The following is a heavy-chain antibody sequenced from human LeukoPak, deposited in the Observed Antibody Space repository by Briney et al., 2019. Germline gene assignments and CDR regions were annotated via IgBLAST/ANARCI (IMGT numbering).Heavy chain of an antibody. CDR2: ISDSGGST. CDR1: EFTFSSYS. V-gene: IGHV3-23*01. J-gene: IGHJ4*02. Sequence: GGSLRLSCAASEFTFSSYSMNWVRQAPGKGLEWVSSISDSGGSTYYADSVKGRFTISRDNSKNTLDLQMNSLRAEDTAIYYCAKGSSGWYVSADYWGQGTPVTVSS. CDR3: AKGSSGWYVSADY. D-gene: IGHD6-19*01.